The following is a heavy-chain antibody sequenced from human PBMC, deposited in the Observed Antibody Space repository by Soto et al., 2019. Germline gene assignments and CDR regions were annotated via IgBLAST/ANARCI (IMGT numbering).Heavy chain of an antibody. J-gene: IGHJ4*02. D-gene: IGHD6-13*01. V-gene: IGHV3-30*18. CDR3: AKVRGWRQLEQYYFDY. Sequence: QVQLVESGGGVVQPGRSLRLSCAASGFTFSSYGMHWVRQAPGKGLEWVAVISYDGSNKYYADSVKGRFTISRDNYKNTLYLQMNSLRAEDTAVYYCAKVRGWRQLEQYYFDYWGQGTLVTVSS. CDR2: ISYDGSNK. CDR1: GFTFSSYG.